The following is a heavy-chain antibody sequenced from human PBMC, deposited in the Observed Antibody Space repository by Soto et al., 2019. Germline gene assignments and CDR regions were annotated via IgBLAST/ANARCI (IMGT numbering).Heavy chain of an antibody. CDR3: AREENCSDGICYSEYFQR. Sequence: ASVTVSCKASGYIFTAYSMHWVRPAPRPVLEWMGVVNPSGGSTNYAQKFQGRITMTRDTSTSTVYMDLSSLTSEDTAVYYCAREENCSDGICYSEYFQRWGQGTLVTFSS. D-gene: IGHD2-15*01. V-gene: IGHV1-46*01. CDR1: GYIFTAYS. CDR2: VNPSGGST. J-gene: IGHJ1*01.